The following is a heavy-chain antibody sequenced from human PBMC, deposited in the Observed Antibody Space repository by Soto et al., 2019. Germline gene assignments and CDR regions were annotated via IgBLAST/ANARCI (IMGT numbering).Heavy chain of an antibody. CDR1: GFTFSYYW. J-gene: IGHJ3*01. CDR3: ARGDRGAFDL. V-gene: IGHV3-74*01. D-gene: IGHD1-26*01. CDR2: IHSDGSST. Sequence: EVQLVESGGGLVRPGGSLRLSCAASGFTFSYYWMHWVRQAPGKGLVWVSRIHSDGSSTTYADFVKGRFIISRDNARKTVDLQMNSVRGEDTAVYYCARGDRGAFDLWGQGTVVTVSS.